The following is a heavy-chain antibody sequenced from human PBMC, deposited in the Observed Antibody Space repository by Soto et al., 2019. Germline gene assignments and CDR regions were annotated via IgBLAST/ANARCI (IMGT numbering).Heavy chain of an antibody. J-gene: IGHJ5*02. D-gene: IGHD2-2*01. CDR1: GGSFSGYY. V-gene: IGHV4-34*01. CDR3: ARGPYWDIVVVPAAMQVVGWFDP. Sequence: QSQTLSLTCAVYGGSFSGYYWSWIRQPPGKGLEWIGEINHSGSTNYNPSLKSRVTISVDTSKNQFSLKLGSVTAADTAVYYCARGPYWDIVVVPAAMQVVGWFDPWGQGTLVTVSS. CDR2: INHSGST.